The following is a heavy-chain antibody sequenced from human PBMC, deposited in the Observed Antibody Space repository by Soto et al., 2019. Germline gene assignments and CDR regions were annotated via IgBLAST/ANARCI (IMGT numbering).Heavy chain of an antibody. D-gene: IGHD6-13*01. V-gene: IGHV2-70*04. CDR3: ARLATADYWHFDL. J-gene: IGHJ2*01. CDR2: IDWDDEK. CDR1: GFSLSTRGER. Sequence: SGPTLVNPTQTLTLTCTFSGFSLSTRGERVSWIRQPPGKALEWLARIDWDDEKFYTPSLKTRLTISKDTSKSQVVLTMTNMEPVDTATYYCARLATADYWHFDLWGRGTLVTVSS.